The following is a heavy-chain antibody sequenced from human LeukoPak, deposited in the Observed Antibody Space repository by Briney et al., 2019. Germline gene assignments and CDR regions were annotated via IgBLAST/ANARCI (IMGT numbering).Heavy chain of an antibody. V-gene: IGHV4-59*01. D-gene: IGHD5-12*01. Sequence: PSETLSLTCTVSGGSISSYYWSWIRQPPGKGLEWIGYIYYSGSTNHNPSLKSRVTISVDTSKNQFSLKLSSVTAADTAVYYCARGRGYSGRYYFDYWGQGTLVTVSS. CDR3: ARGRGYSGRYYFDY. J-gene: IGHJ4*02. CDR2: IYYSGST. CDR1: GGSISSYY.